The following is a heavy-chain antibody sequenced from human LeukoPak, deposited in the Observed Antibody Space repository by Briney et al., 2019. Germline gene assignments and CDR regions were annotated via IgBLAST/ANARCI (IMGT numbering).Heavy chain of an antibody. CDR3: AKGGYYDLDAFDI. J-gene: IGHJ3*02. Sequence: GGSLRLSCAASGFTLSSYSMHWVRQAPGKGLEWVAFIRYDGSNKKYADSVKGRLTISRDNSKNTLYLQMNSLRAEDTALYYCAKGGYYDLDAFDIWGQGTMVTVSS. CDR2: IRYDGSNK. CDR1: GFTLSSYS. V-gene: IGHV3-30*02. D-gene: IGHD1-26*01.